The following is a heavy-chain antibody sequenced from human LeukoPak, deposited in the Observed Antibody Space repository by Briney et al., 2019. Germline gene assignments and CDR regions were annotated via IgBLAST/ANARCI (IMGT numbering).Heavy chain of an antibody. CDR2: IRYDGSNK. CDR3: AKVGDYDILTGYYLSGAFDI. Sequence: GGSLRLSCAASGFTFSSYVMHWVRQAPGKGLEWVAFIRYDGSNKYYADSVKGRFTISRDNSKNTPYLQMNSLRAEDTAVYYCAKVGDYDILTGYYLSGAFDIWGQRTMVTVSS. J-gene: IGHJ3*02. V-gene: IGHV3-30*02. CDR1: GFTFSSYV. D-gene: IGHD3-9*01.